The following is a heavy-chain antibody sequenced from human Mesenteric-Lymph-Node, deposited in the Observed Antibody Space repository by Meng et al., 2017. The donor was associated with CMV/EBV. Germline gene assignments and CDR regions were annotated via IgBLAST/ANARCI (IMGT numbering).Heavy chain of an antibody. CDR3: ARGRSSVWYNYFDP. J-gene: IGHJ5*02. V-gene: IGHV1-2*02. D-gene: IGHD6-6*01. CDR2: INPHSGDT. CDR1: EYTFIGHY. Sequence: ASVKVSCKASEYTFIGHYIHWVRQAPGQGLEWMGWINPHSGDTSHAQKFQGRVTMTRDTSISTAYVELTRLRSDDTAVYYCARGRSSVWYNYFDPWGQGTLVIVSS.